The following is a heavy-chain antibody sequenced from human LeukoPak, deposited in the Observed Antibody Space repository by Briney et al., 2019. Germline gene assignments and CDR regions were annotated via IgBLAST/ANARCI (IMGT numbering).Heavy chain of an antibody. J-gene: IGHJ5*02. CDR3: TRDFVPGVSWISVNWFDP. V-gene: IGHV3-49*02. Sequence: EYAASVRGRFTVSRDDSKSIAYLQMMSLKAEDTAMYYCTRDFVPGVSWISVNWFDPWGQGTLVTVSS. D-gene: IGHD6-13*01.